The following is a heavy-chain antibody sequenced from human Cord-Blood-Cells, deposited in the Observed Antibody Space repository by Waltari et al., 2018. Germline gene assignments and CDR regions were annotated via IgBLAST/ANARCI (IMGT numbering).Heavy chain of an antibody. D-gene: IGHD6-19*01. J-gene: IGHJ4*02. V-gene: IGHV4-34*01. CDR2: INHSGST. CDR1: GGSFSGYY. CDR3: ARGQWLRWQYYFDY. Sequence: QVQLQQWGAGLLKPSETLSPTCAVYGGSFSGYYWSWIRQPPGKGLEWIGEINHSGSTNYNPSLKSRVTISVDTSKNQFSLKLSSVTAADTAVYYCARGQWLRWQYYFDYWGQGTLVTVSS.